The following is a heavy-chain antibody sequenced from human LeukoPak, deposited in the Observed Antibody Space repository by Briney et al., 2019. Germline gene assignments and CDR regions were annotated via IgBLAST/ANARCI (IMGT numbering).Heavy chain of an antibody. J-gene: IGHJ4*02. CDR1: GDFITAYY. Sequence: SETLSLTCTVSGDFITAYYWSWIRQPPGKGLEWIGYIYYSGSTNYNPSLKSRVTISVDTSKNQFSLKLSPVTAADTAVYYCAREGDYYDSSGYSFLSYFDYWGQGTLVTVSS. CDR3: AREGDYYDSSGYSFLSYFDY. CDR2: IYYSGST. D-gene: IGHD3-22*01. V-gene: IGHV4-59*01.